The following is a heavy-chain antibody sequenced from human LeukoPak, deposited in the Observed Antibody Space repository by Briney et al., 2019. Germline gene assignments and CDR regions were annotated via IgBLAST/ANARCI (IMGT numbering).Heavy chain of an antibody. Sequence: ASVKVSCKASGYTFTSYGISWVRQAPGQGLEWMGWISAYNGNTKYAEKLQGRVTMTTDTSTSTAYMDLRSLRSDDTAVYYCARNGHRRYHYDYSHMDIWGKGTTVTVSS. CDR2: ISAYNGNT. D-gene: IGHD2-15*01. J-gene: IGHJ6*04. V-gene: IGHV1-18*01. CDR1: GYTFTSYG. CDR3: ARNGHRRYHYDYSHMDI.